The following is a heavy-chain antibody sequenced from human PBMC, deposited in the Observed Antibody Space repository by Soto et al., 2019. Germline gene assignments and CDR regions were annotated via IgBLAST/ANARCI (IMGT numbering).Heavy chain of an antibody. CDR3: ARGRNQPPVGLYFDS. Sequence: QVQLVQSGAEVKKPGSSVKVSCKASGDAFTNYIFDWVRQAPGQGLEWMGGIIPMFGTPKYAQTFQDRVTIAADVSTGTAYLELTSLRFDDTAVYYCARGRNQPPVGLYFDSWGEGTRITVSS. CDR2: IIPMFGTP. CDR1: GDAFTNYI. V-gene: IGHV1-69*01. J-gene: IGHJ4*02. D-gene: IGHD1-26*01.